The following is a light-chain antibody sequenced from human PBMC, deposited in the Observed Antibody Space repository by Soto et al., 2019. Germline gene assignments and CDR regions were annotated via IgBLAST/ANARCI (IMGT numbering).Light chain of an antibody. CDR1: QNIRSNY. CDR3: QQYHSPPLT. J-gene: IGKJ1*01. CDR2: GAI. V-gene: IGKV3-20*01. Sequence: DIVWRQSPGTLSLSPGQRATLSCRASQNIRSNYIAWFQQKPGQPPRLLIYGAINRATGIPARFSGSGSGTEFSLTISSLEPEDFVVYYCQQYHSPPLTFGPGTKVEIK.